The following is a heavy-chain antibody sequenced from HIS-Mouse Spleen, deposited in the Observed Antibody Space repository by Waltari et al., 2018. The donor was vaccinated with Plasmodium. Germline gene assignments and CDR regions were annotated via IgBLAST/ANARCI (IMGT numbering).Heavy chain of an antibody. D-gene: IGHD6-13*01. Sequence: QVQLQESGPGLVKPSETLSLTCTVSGYSISSGYYWGWIRQPPGKGLEWIGSIYHSGSTYYSPSLRRRVTISVDTSKNPFSLKLSSVTAADTAVYYCARDIKYSSSWYYFDYWGQGTLVTVSS. CDR1: GYSISSGYY. V-gene: IGHV4-38-2*02. J-gene: IGHJ4*02. CDR2: IYHSGST. CDR3: ARDIKYSSSWYYFDY.